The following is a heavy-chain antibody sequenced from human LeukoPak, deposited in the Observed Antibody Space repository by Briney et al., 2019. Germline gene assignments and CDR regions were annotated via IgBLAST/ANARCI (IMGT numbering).Heavy chain of an antibody. D-gene: IGHD4-23*01. CDR2: IYYSGST. CDR1: GGSISSSSYY. V-gene: IGHV4-39*07. Sequence: SETLSLTCTVSGGSISSSSYYWGWIRQPPGKGLEWIGSIYYSGSTYYDPSLKSRVTISVDTSKNQFSLKLSSVTAADTAVYYCARDWYGGNSPPAFDIWGQGTMVTVSS. J-gene: IGHJ3*02. CDR3: ARDWYGGNSPPAFDI.